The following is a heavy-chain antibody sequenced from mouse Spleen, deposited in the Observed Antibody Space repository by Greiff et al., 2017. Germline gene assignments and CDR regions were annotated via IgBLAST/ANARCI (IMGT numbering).Heavy chain of an antibody. J-gene: IGHJ3*01. CDR1: GFTFSSYA. D-gene: IGHD2-2*01. V-gene: IGHV5-9*04. Sequence: EVKLMESGGGLVKLGGSLKLSCAASGFTFSSYAMSWVRQTPEKRLEWVATISSGGGNTYYPDSVKGRFTISRDNAKNTLYLQMSSLKSEDTAMYYCARRGYGYEFAYWGQGTLVTVSA. CDR3: ARRGYGYEFAY. CDR2: ISSGGGNT.